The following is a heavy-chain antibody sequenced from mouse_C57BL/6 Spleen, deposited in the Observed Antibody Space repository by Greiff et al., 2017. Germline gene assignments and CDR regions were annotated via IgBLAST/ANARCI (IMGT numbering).Heavy chain of an antibody. Sequence: VQLQQSGGDLVKPGGSLKLSCAASGFTFSSYGMSWVSQTPDQRLEWVATISSGGSYTYYPDSVKGRFTISRDNAKNTLYLQKSSLKSEDTAMYYCARQGTVASMDYWGQGTSVTVSS. CDR2: ISSGGSYT. CDR1: GFTFSSYG. D-gene: IGHD1-1*01. CDR3: ARQGTVASMDY. V-gene: IGHV5-6*01. J-gene: IGHJ4*01.